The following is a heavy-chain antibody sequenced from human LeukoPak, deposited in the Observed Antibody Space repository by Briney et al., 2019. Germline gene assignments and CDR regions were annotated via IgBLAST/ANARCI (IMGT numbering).Heavy chain of an antibody. D-gene: IGHD3-22*01. CDR1: GFTFTNAW. V-gene: IGHV3-15*01. CDR3: TKYYYDSSGYLYYFDY. CDR2: IKSKTDGWTA. Sequence: GGSLRLSCAASGFTFTNAWMSWVRQAPGKGLEWVGRIKSKTDGWTADYAAPVKGRFTISRDDSKTTLYLQMNSLKTEDTAVYYCTKYYYDSSGYLYYFDYWGQGTLVTVSS. J-gene: IGHJ4*02.